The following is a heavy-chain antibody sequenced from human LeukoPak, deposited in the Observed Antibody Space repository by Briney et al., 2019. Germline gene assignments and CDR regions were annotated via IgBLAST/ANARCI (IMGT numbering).Heavy chain of an antibody. Sequence: SETLSLTCTVSGGSISSYYWSWIRQPAGKGLERIGRIYTSGSTNYNPSLKSRVTMSVDTSKNQFSLKLSSVTAADTAVYYCARASGYSGYDWVYYFDYWGQGTLVTVSS. J-gene: IGHJ4*01. D-gene: IGHD5-12*01. V-gene: IGHV4-4*07. CDR1: GGSISSYY. CDR2: IYTSGST. CDR3: ARASGYSGYDWVYYFDY.